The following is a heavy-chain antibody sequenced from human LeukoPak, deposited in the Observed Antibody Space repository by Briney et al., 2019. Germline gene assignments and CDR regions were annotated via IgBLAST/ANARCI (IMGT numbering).Heavy chain of an antibody. V-gene: IGHV3-23*01. CDR3: ARDQPHAASWFDP. CDR1: TFTFSDSG. D-gene: IGHD2-2*01. J-gene: IGHJ5*02. CDR2: INPSGGRA. Sequence: PGGSLRLSCAASTFTFSDSGMDWVRQAPGRGLEWVSTINPSGGRAYYADSVRGRFTISRDNSKNTVYLQINSLRVEDTAIYYCARDQPHAASWFDPWGQGTLVTVSS.